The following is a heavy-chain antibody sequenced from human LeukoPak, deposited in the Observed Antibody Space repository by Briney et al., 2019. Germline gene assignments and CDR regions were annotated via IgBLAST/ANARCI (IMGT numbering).Heavy chain of an antibody. CDR2: IYTSGST. D-gene: IGHD3-16*01. CDR3: ARDRSLGELTTESPSFDY. V-gene: IGHV4-4*07. Sequence: EPSETLSLTCTVSGGSISSYYWSWIRQPAGKGLEWIGRIYTSGSTKYNPSLRSRVTMSIDTSKNQFSLKLSSVTAADTAVYYCARDRSLGELTTESPSFDYWGQGTLVTVSS. CDR1: GGSISSYY. J-gene: IGHJ4*02.